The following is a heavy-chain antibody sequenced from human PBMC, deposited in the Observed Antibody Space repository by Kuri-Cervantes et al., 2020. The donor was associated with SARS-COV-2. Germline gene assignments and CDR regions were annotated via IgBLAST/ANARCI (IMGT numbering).Heavy chain of an antibody. J-gene: IGHJ5*02. CDR1: GYTLTELS. CDR2: FDPEDGET. D-gene: IGHD2-2*01. CDR3: ARDHHPNIGPTIHDH. V-gene: IGHV1-24*01. Sequence: ASVKVSCKVSGYTLTELSMHWVRQAPGKGLEWMGGFDPEDGETIYAQKFQGRVTMTTETSTSSAYMELRGLRSDDTAVYFCARDHHPNIGPTIHDHWGQGTLVTVSS.